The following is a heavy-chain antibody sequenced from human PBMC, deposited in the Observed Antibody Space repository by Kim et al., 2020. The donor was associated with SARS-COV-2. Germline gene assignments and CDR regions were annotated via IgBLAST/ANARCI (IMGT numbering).Heavy chain of an antibody. D-gene: IGHD3-22*01. Sequence: SVKVSCKASGGTFSSYAISWVRQAPGQGLEWMGGIIPIFGTANYAQKFQGRVTITADESTSTAYMELSSLRSEDTAVYYCARDSPDYYDSSGYYYVFSWFDPWGQGTLVTVSS. CDR3: ARDSPDYYDSSGYYYVFSWFDP. J-gene: IGHJ5*02. V-gene: IGHV1-69*13. CDR2: IIPIFGTA. CDR1: GGTFSSYA.